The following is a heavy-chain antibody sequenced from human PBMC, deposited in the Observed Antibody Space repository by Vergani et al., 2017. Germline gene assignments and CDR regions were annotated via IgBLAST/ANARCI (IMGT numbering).Heavy chain of an antibody. D-gene: IGHD6-6*01. V-gene: IGHV3-48*01. CDR2: ISTTSDTI. Sequence: DVQLVESGGDLVQPGGSLRLSCAASGFTFSSYSMNWVRQAPGKGLEWISYISTTSDTIYYADSVRGRFTISRDNAKNSLYLEMNSLRVEDTAVYYCARRDSSSPALDYWGQGTLVTVSS. CDR1: GFTFSSYS. J-gene: IGHJ4*02. CDR3: ARRDSSSPALDY.